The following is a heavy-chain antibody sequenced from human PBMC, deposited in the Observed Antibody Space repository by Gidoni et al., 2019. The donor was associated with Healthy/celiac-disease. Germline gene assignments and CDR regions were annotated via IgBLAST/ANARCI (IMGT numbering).Heavy chain of an antibody. D-gene: IGHD3-10*01. Sequence: QVQLQQWGAGLLKPSETLSLTCAVSGGSFSGYYWSWIRPPPGKGLEWIGEINHSGSTNYNPSLKSRVTISVDTSKNQFSLKLSSVTAADTAVYYCARGPYGYYFDYWGQGTLVTVSS. V-gene: IGHV4-34*01. CDR1: GGSFSGYY. CDR3: ARGPYGYYFDY. J-gene: IGHJ4*02. CDR2: INHSGST.